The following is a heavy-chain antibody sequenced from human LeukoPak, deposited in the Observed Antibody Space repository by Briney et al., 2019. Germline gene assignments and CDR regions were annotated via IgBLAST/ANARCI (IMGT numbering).Heavy chain of an antibody. CDR2: IYYSGST. CDR1: GGSISSGGYY. CDR3: ATSTDKTEARYSGSYSPPTLDY. J-gene: IGHJ4*02. V-gene: IGHV4-31*03. Sequence: SETLSLTCTVSGGSISSGGYYWSWIRQHPGKGLEWIGYIYYSGSTYYNPSLKSRVTISVDTSKNQFSLKLSSVTAADTAVYYCATSTDKTEARYSGSYSPPTLDYWGQGTLVTVSS. D-gene: IGHD1-26*01.